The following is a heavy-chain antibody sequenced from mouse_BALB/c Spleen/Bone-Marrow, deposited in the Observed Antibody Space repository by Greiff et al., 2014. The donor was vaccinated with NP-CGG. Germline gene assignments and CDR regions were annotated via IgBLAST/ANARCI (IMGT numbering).Heavy chain of an antibody. CDR1: GYAFSNNW. CDR2: IYPGDGDT. J-gene: IGHJ4*01. Sequence: VQLQQSGAEMVRPGSSVKISRKASGYAFSNNWMNWMKQRPGQGLEWIGQIYPGDGDTNYNGKFKGKATLTADKSSSIAYMQLSSLTSEDSAVYFCHYFGSDYYVMDYWGQGTSVTVSS. V-gene: IGHV1-80*01. CDR3: HYFGSDYYVMDY. D-gene: IGHD1-1*01.